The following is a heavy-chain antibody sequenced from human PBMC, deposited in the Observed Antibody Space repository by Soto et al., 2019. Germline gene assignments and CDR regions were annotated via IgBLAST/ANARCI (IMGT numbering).Heavy chain of an antibody. CDR1: GFTFDDYT. CDR3: AKDQNGREGGFDY. D-gene: IGHD1-26*01. V-gene: IGHV3-43*01. J-gene: IGHJ4*02. Sequence: ESGGVVVQPGGSLRLSCAASGFTFDDYTMHWVRQAPGKGLEWVSLISWDGGSTYYADSVKGRFTISRDNSKNSLYLQMNSLRTEDTALYYCAKDQNGREGGFDYWGQGTLVTVSS. CDR2: ISWDGGST.